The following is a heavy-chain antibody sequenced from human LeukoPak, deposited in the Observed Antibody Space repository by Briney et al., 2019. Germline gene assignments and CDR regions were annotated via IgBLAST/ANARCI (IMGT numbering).Heavy chain of an antibody. J-gene: IGHJ6*02. V-gene: IGHV4-34*01. CDR1: GGSFSGYY. CDR2: INHSGST. CDR3: ASPVVPAASSHHYGMDV. Sequence: SETLSLTCAVYGGSFSGYYWSWIRQPPGKGLEWIGEINHSGSTNYNPSLKSRVTISVDTSKNQFSLKLSSVTAADTAVYYCASPVVPAASSHHYGMDVWGQGTTVTVSS. D-gene: IGHD2-2*01.